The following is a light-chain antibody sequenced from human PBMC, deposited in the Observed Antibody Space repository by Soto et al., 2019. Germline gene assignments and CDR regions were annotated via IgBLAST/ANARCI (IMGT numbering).Light chain of an antibody. CDR2: QTS. J-gene: IGKJ1*01. Sequence: EIVVTQSPATLSSFPGDRGTLSCRASQYINTRLAWYQHRPGQAPRLLIYQTSIRAAGIPARFSASGSGTDFTLTISDVQPEDFALYYCHQRQSWPRTFGQGTKVDIK. CDR1: QYINTR. CDR3: HQRQSWPRT. V-gene: IGKV3-11*01.